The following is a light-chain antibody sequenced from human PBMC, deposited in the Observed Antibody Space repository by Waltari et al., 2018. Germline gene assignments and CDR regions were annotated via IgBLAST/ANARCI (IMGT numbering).Light chain of an antibody. J-gene: IGKJ2*01. CDR3: QQYNNLYT. Sequence: EIVMTQSPATLSVSPGERATLSCRASQSVSSNLAWYQQKPGQAPRLLIYGAATRGTGIPARFSGSGSGTEFTLTISSLQSEDFAVYYCQQYNNLYTFGQGTKLEIK. CDR1: QSVSSN. V-gene: IGKV3-15*01. CDR2: GAA.